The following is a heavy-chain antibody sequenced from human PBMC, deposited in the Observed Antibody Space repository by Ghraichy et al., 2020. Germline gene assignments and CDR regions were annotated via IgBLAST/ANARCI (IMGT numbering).Heavy chain of an antibody. V-gene: IGHV4-30-4*07. CDR1: GGSISSGGYS. J-gene: IGHJ4*02. D-gene: IGHD4-23*01. CDR3: AREVNGGGYFDF. Sequence: SETLSLTCAVSGGSISSGGYSWSWNRQPHGKGLEYIAYIHNSGHYSHNPSLESRVTISMDTSENQFSLKLRSVTAADTAVYYCAREVNGGGYFDFWDQGTLVTVSS. CDR2: IHNSGHY.